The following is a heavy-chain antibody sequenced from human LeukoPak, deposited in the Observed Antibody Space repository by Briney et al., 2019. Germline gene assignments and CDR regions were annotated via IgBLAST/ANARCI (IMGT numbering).Heavy chain of an antibody. CDR3: AKDRRLESVNSFHFDC. D-gene: IGHD4-23*01. J-gene: IGHJ4*02. Sequence: GGSLRLSCAASRFAFNPYAMSWVRQAAGKGLAWVSGLTGSGDNTYYANSVKGRFTISRDNSKNTLYLQMNSLRAEDAAIYYCAKDRRLESVNSFHFDCWGQGALVTVSS. V-gene: IGHV3-23*01. CDR1: RFAFNPYA. CDR2: LTGSGDNT.